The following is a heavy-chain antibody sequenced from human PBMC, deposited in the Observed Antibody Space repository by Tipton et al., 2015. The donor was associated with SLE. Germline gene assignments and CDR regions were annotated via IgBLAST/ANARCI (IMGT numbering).Heavy chain of an antibody. CDR3: ATGGDGYNFPY. CDR2: IDPSDSYT. J-gene: IGHJ4*02. D-gene: IGHD5-24*01. CDR1: GYSFTSYW. Sequence: QLVQSGAEVKKPGESLRISCKGSGYSFTSYWISWVRQMPGKGLEWMGMIDPSDSYTNYSPFFQGHVTISADKSVSTAYVQWSSLKASDTAMYYCATGGDGYNFPYWGQGTLVTVSS. V-gene: IGHV5-10-1*01.